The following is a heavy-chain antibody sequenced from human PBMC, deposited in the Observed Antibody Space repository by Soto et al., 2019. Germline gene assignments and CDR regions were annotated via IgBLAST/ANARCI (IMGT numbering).Heavy chain of an antibody. CDR1: GGSFSGYY. CDR3: ARGRGIVATTSFDY. V-gene: IGHV4-34*01. Sequence: SETLSLTCAVYGGSFSGYYWSWIRQPPGKGLEWIGEINHSGSTNYNPSLKSRVTISVDTSKNQFSLKLSSVTAADTAVYYCARGRGIVATTSFDYWGQGTLVTVSS. CDR2: INHSGST. D-gene: IGHD5-12*01. J-gene: IGHJ4*02.